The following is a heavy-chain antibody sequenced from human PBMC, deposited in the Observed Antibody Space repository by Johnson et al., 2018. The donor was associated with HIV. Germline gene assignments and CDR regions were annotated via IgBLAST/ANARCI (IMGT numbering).Heavy chain of an antibody. CDR2: IKQDGSEK. J-gene: IGHJ3*02. CDR1: GFTFTNHY. Sequence: VQLVESGGGLVQPGGSLRLSCAASGFTFTNHYMTWVRQAPGKGLEWVANIKQDGSEKYSVDSVKGRFTISRDNAKRSLYLQMNSLRAEDTAVYYCTTDPFVGATYAFDIWGQGTMVTVSS. D-gene: IGHD1-26*01. CDR3: TTDPFVGATYAFDI. V-gene: IGHV3-7*04.